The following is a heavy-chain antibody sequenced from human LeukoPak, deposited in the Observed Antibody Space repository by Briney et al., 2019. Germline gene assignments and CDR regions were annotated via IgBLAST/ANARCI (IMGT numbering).Heavy chain of an antibody. J-gene: IGHJ5*02. CDR1: GFTFSSYA. V-gene: IGHV3-23*01. Sequence: SGGSLRLSCAASGFTFSSYAMSWVRQAPGKGLEWVSAISGSGGSTYYADSVKGRFTISRDNSKNTLYLQMNSLGAEDTAVYYCAKSSGSYRYNWLDPWGQGTLVTVSS. CDR2: ISGSGGST. CDR3: AKSSGSYRYNWLDP. D-gene: IGHD3-10*01.